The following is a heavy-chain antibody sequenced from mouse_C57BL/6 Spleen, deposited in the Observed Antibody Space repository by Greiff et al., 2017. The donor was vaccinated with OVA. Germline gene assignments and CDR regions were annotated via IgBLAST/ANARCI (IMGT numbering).Heavy chain of an antibody. J-gene: IGHJ4*01. CDR3: TGYDGYSHAMDY. Sequence: EVKLQESGGGLVQPGGSMKLSCVASGFTFSNYWMNWVRQSPEKGLEWVAQIRLKSDNYATHYAESVKGRFTISRDDSKSSVYLQMNNLRAEDTGIYYCTGYDGYSHAMDYWGQGTSVTVSS. D-gene: IGHD2-3*01. V-gene: IGHV6-3*01. CDR1: GFTFSNYW. CDR2: IRLKSDNYAT.